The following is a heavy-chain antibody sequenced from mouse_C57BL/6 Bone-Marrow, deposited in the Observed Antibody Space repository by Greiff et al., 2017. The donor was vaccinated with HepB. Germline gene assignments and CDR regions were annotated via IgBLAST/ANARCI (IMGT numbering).Heavy chain of an antibody. CDR1: GYTFTSYW. J-gene: IGHJ2*01. D-gene: IGHD1-1*02. Sequence: QVQLQQPGAELVKPGASVKLSCKASGYTFTSYWMHWVKQRPGQGLEWIGMIHPNSGSTNYNEKFKSKATLTVDKSSSTAYMPLSSLTSEDAAVYYCASNGYLDFWGQGTTLTVSS. V-gene: IGHV1-64*01. CDR3: ASNGYLDF. CDR2: IHPNSGST.